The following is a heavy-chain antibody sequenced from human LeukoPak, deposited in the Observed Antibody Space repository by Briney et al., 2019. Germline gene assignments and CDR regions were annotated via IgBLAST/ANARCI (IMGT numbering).Heavy chain of an antibody. CDR2: IYTEGTT. D-gene: IGHD3-16*01. CDR3: ARDLANGPDY. Sequence: GGSLRLSCAVSGFTVSSNYFSWVRQAPGKGLEWVSVIYTEGTTYYADSVKGRFTISRDNSKNTVYLQMNSLRVEDTAVYYCARDLANGPDYWGQGTLVTVSS. J-gene: IGHJ4*02. CDR1: GFTVSSNY. V-gene: IGHV3-53*05.